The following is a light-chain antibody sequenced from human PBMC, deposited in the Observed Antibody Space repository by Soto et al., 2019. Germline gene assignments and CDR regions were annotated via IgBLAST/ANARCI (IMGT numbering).Light chain of an antibody. CDR2: SAS. V-gene: IGKV1-9*01. J-gene: IGKJ4*01. Sequence: DIQLTQSPSFLSAFVGDTVTITCRASQAMSTYLAWYQQKPGKVPKLLIRSASTLHSGVPPRISGGGSGTEFTLTISALQPDDSGIYYCQQLNGYQLAFGGGTNVDIK. CDR1: QAMSTY. CDR3: QQLNGYQLA.